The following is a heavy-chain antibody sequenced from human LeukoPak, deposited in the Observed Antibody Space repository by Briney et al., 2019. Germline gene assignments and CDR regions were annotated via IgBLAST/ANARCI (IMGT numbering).Heavy chain of an antibody. D-gene: IGHD6-6*01. CDR3: ARDIAARYLQL. CDR1: GYTFTSYG. CDR2: IIPIFGTA. V-gene: IGHV1-69*05. J-gene: IGHJ4*02. Sequence: SVKVSCKASGYTFTSYGISWVRQAPGQGLEWMGGIIPIFGTANYAQKFQGRVTITTDESTSTAYMELSSLRSEDTAVCYCARDIAARYLQLWGQGTLVTVSS.